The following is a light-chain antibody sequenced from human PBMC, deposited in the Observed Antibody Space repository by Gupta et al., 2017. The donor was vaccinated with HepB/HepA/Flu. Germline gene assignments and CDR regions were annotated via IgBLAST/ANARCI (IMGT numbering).Light chain of an antibody. CDR1: QSIIRY. V-gene: IGKV1-39*01. Sequence: IQLTQSPSSLSASVGDRVTITCRASQSIIRYLNWFQKKPGKAPKLLIYTASSLQSGVPSRFSGGGSGTDFTLNISRLQPEDFATYYCQHTDSDPKTFGHGTXVDVK. J-gene: IGKJ3*01. CDR3: QHTDSDPKT. CDR2: TAS.